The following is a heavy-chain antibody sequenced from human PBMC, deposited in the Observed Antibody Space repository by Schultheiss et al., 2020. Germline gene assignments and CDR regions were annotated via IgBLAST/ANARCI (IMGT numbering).Heavy chain of an antibody. J-gene: IGHJ3*02. Sequence: SETLSLTCTVSGGSISSSSYYWGWIRQPPGKGLEWIGYIYYSGSTYYNPSLKSRVTISVDTSKNQFSLKLSSVTAADTAVYYCARRNGDDAFDIWGQGTMVTVSS. D-gene: IGHD4-17*01. CDR1: GGSISSSSYY. CDR2: IYYSGST. CDR3: ARRNGDDAFDI. V-gene: IGHV4-31*03.